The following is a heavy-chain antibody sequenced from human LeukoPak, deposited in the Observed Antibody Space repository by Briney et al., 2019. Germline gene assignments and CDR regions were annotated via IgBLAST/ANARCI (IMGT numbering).Heavy chain of an antibody. Sequence: PSETQSFTCTVSGGSISSYYWSWIRQPPGKGLEWIGYIYYSGSTNYNPSLKSRVTISVDTSKNQFSLKLSSVTAADTAVYYCASLPPLAAAGTNPDYWGQGTLVTVSS. CDR1: GGSISSYY. D-gene: IGHD6-13*01. V-gene: IGHV4-59*01. J-gene: IGHJ4*02. CDR3: ASLPPLAAAGTNPDY. CDR2: IYYSGST.